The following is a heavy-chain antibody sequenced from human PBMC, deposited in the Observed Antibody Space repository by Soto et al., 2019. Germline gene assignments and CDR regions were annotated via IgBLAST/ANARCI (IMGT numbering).Heavy chain of an antibody. J-gene: IGHJ6*03. V-gene: IGHV3-21*01. D-gene: IGHD2-15*01. CDR2: ISSSSSYI. Sequence: EVQLVESGGGLVKPGGSLRLSCAASGFTFSSYSMNWVRQAPGKGLEWVSSISSSSSYIYYADSVKGRFTISRDNAKNSLYLQMNSRRAEDTAVYYCVGGEQHYYYYYMDVWGKGTTVTVSS. CDR3: VGGEQHYYYYYMDV. CDR1: GFTFSSYS.